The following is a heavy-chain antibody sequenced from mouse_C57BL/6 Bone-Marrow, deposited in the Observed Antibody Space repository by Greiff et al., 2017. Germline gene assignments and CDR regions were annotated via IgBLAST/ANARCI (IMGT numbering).Heavy chain of an antibody. Sequence: EVKLVESGGDLVKPGGSLKLSCAASGFTFSSYGMSWVRQTPDKRLEWVATISSGGSYTYYPDSVKGRFTISRDNAKNTLYLQMSSLKSEDTAMYYCARPYYYGSSLDFDYWGQGTTLTVSS. V-gene: IGHV5-6*01. CDR3: ARPYYYGSSLDFDY. D-gene: IGHD1-1*01. CDR2: ISSGGSYT. CDR1: GFTFSSYG. J-gene: IGHJ2*01.